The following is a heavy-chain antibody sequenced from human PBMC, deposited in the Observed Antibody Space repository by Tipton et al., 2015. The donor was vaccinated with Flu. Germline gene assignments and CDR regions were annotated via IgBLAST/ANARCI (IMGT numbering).Heavy chain of an antibody. D-gene: IGHD3-10*01. J-gene: IGHJ4*02. Sequence: TLSLTCTVSGGSSGSYFWNWIRQSPGRGLEWIAYIHNSGSTTYNPSLKSRVTISIDTSKNQLSLKLFSVTAADTAVYYCARYDYYGSGTIDSWGQGTLVTVSS. CDR1: GGSSGSYF. CDR2: IHNSGST. CDR3: ARYDYYGSGTIDS. V-gene: IGHV4-59*01.